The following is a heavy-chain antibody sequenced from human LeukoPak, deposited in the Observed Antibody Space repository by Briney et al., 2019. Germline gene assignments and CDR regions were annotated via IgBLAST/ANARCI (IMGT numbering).Heavy chain of an antibody. Sequence: SETLSLTCAVYGGSFCGYYWSWIRQPPGKGLEWIGEINHSGSTNYNPSLKSRVTISVDTSKNQFSLKLSSVTAADTAVYYCARLRVVTAIDIWGQGTMVTVSS. CDR3: ARLRVVTAIDI. V-gene: IGHV4-34*01. J-gene: IGHJ3*02. D-gene: IGHD2-21*02. CDR2: INHSGST. CDR1: GGSFCGYY.